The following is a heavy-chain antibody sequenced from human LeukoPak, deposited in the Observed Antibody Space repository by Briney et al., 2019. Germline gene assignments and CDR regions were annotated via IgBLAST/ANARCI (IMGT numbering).Heavy chain of an antibody. CDR1: GFTFSNAW. J-gene: IGHJ5*02. V-gene: IGHV3-15*01. Sequence: PGGSLRLSCAASGFTFSNAWMSWVRQAPGKGLEWVGRIKSKTDGGTTDYAAPVKGRFTISRDDSKNALYLQMNSLKTEDTAVYYCTTEMGEFYDFWSGYQIKNWFDPWGQGTLVTVSS. CDR2: IKSKTDGGTT. CDR3: TTEMGEFYDFWSGYQIKNWFDP. D-gene: IGHD3-3*01.